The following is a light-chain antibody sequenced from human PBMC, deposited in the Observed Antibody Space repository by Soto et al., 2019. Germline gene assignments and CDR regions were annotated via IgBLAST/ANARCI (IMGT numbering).Light chain of an antibody. CDR2: GAS. CDR1: QSVRTY. Sequence: IVLTQSPATLSLSPGERATLSCRASQSVRTYLAWYQQKPGQAPRLLIYGASNRATGIPARFSGSGSGTDFTLTISSLEPEDFAIYYCQQRSDWAITFGQGTRLEIK. J-gene: IGKJ5*01. CDR3: QQRSDWAIT. V-gene: IGKV3-11*01.